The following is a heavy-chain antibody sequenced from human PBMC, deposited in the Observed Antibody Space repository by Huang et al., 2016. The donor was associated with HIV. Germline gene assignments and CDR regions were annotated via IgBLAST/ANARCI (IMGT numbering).Heavy chain of an antibody. CDR1: GGAFRGSS. CDR3: ARGFNYYASDNLGVYYFDS. CDR2: INNNGKI. J-gene: IGHJ4*02. Sequence: QVQLKQWGAGLLKPSETLSLTCAVYGGAFRGSSWTWIRPFPEKGLEWIGDINNNGKIIYNPSLSARVTISTDTSKNHFSLHLTAVTAADTALYYCARGFNYYASDNLGVYYFDSWGLGTLVTVSP. V-gene: IGHV4-34*02. D-gene: IGHD3-10*01.